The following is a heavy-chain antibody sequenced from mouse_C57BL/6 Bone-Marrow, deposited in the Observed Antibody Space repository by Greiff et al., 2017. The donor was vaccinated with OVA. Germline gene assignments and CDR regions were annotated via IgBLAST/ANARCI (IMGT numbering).Heavy chain of an antibody. D-gene: IGHD4-1*01. V-gene: IGHV5-17*01. Sequence: EVKVVESGGGLVKPGGSLKLSCAASGFTFSDYGMHWVRQAPEKGLEWVAYISSGSSTIYYADTVKGRFTISRDNAKNTLFLQMTSLRSEDTAMFYCARGGLGPLGDFDYWGQGTTLTVSS. J-gene: IGHJ2*01. CDR3: ARGGLGPLGDFDY. CDR2: ISSGSSTI. CDR1: GFTFSDYG.